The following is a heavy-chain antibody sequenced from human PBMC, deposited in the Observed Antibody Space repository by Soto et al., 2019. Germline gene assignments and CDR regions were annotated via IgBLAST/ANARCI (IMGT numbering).Heavy chain of an antibody. J-gene: IGHJ5*02. CDR1: GGTFSSYA. V-gene: IGHV1-69*06. CDR3: ARESLYCSSTSCYAIRFDP. D-gene: IGHD2-2*01. Sequence: GASVKVSCKASGGTFSSYAISCVRQAPGQGLEWMGGIIPIFGTANYAQKFQGRVTITADKSTSTAYMELSSLRSEDTAVYYCARESLYCSSTSCYAIRFDPWGQGTLVTVSS. CDR2: IIPIFGTA.